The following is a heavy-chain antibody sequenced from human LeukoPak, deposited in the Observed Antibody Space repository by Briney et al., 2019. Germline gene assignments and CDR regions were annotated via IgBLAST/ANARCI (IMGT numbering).Heavy chain of an antibody. Sequence: GGSLRLSCAASGFTFSSYAMSWVRQAPGKGLEWVANIKQDGSEKYYVDSVKGRFTISRDNAKNSLYLQMNSLRAEDTAVYYCAREGSSGWYCVDYWGQGTLVTVSS. V-gene: IGHV3-7*01. CDR2: IKQDGSEK. CDR3: AREGSSGWYCVDY. D-gene: IGHD6-19*01. J-gene: IGHJ4*02. CDR1: GFTFSSYA.